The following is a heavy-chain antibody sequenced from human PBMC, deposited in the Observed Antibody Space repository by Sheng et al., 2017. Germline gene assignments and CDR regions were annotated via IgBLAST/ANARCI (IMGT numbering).Heavy chain of an antibody. CDR1: GGSISSGSYY. J-gene: IGHJ5*02. CDR2: IYTSGST. V-gene: IGHV4-61*02. D-gene: IGHD3-10*01. Sequence: QVQLQESGPGLVKPSQTLSLTCTVSGGSISSGSYYWSWIRQPAGKGLEWIGRIYTSGSTNYNPSLKSRVTISVDTSKNQFSLKLSSVTAADTAVYYCARLTGYGSGSYWFDPWGQGTLVTVSS. CDR3: ARLTGYGSGSYWFDP.